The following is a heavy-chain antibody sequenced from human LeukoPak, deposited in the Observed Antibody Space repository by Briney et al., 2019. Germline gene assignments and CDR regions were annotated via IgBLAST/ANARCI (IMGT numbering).Heavy chain of an antibody. V-gene: IGHV3-23*01. D-gene: IGHD6-25*01. CDR3: AKDKRGSSGWYDH. Sequence: GGSLRLSCGASGFTFSSYAMSWVRQAPGKGLEWASAISGSGGSTYYADSVKGRFTISRDNSKNTLYLQMNSLRAEDTAVYYCAKDKRGSSGWYDHWGQGTLVIVSS. CDR2: ISGSGGST. CDR1: GFTFSSYA. J-gene: IGHJ5*02.